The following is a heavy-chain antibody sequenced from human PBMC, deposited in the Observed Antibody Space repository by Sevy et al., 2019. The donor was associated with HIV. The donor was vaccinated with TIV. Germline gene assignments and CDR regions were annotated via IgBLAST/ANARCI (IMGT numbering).Heavy chain of an antibody. CDR1: GFTFSSYG. D-gene: IGHD4-17*01. V-gene: IGHV3-33*01. J-gene: IGHJ3*02. CDR3: ARDPPTVKAFDI. CDR2: IWYDGSNK. Sequence: GGSLRLSCAASGFTFSSYGMHWVRQAPGKGLEWVAVIWYDGSNKYYADSVKGRFTISRDNSKNTLYLQMNSLRAEDTAVYYCARDPPTVKAFDIWGQGTMVTVSS.